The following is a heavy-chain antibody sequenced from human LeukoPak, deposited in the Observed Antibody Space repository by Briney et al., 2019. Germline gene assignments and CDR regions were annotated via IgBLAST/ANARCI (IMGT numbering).Heavy chain of an antibody. J-gene: IGHJ5*02. V-gene: IGHV7-4-1*02. CDR3: VRRNYGSGVYRWFDP. CDR2: INTNTGNP. Sequence: ASVKVSCKASGYTFTSYAMNWVRQAPGQGLEWMGWINTNTGNPTYAQGFTGRFVFSLDTSVSTAYLQINSLKAEDTAVYYCVRRNYGSGVYRWFDPWGQGTLVTVSS. D-gene: IGHD3-10*01. CDR1: GYTFTSYA.